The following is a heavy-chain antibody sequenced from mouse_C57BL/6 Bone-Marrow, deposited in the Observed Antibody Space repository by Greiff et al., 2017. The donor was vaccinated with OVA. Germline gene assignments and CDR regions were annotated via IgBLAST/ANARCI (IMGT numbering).Heavy chain of an antibody. V-gene: IGHV5-15*01. D-gene: IGHD1-1*01. Sequence: EVMLVESGGGLVQPGGSLKLSCAASGFTFSDYGMAWVRQAPRKGPEWVAFISNLAYSIYYADTVTGRFTISRENAKNTLYLEMSSLRSEDTAMYYCARRRITTVVATDAMDYWGQGTSVTVSS. CDR2: ISNLAYSI. CDR1: GFTFSDYG. CDR3: ARRRITTVVATDAMDY. J-gene: IGHJ4*01.